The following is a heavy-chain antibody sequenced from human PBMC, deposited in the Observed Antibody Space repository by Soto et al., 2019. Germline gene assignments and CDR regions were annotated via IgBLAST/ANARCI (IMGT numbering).Heavy chain of an antibody. CDR1: GYSFASYC. Sequence: GESLKISCRGSGYSFASYCISWVRQMPGKGLEWMGRIDPSDSYTNYSPSFQGHVTISADKSISTAYLQWSSLKASDTAMYYCARPYYYDSSGYPITENAFDIWGQGTMVTVS. CDR3: ARPYYYDSSGYPITENAFDI. V-gene: IGHV5-10-1*01. D-gene: IGHD3-22*01. J-gene: IGHJ3*02. CDR2: IDPSDSYT.